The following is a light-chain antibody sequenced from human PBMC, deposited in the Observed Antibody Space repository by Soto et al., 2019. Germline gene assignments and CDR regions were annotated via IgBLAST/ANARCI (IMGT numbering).Light chain of an antibody. J-gene: IGKJ2*01. V-gene: IGKV3-20*01. Sequence: EVVLTQSPGTLSLSPGERATLSCRASQSVSNNYFAWYQQKPGQAPRLLIFGSSDRATGIQDRFSGSGSGTDFSLTTSSLEPEDFAVDYCQQYGSSPPYTFGQGTKLEIK. CDR1: QSVSNNY. CDR3: QQYGSSPPYT. CDR2: GSS.